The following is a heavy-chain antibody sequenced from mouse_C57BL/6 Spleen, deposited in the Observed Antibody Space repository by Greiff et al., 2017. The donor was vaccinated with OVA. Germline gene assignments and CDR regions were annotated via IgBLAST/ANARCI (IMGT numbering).Heavy chain of an antibody. CDR1: GFTFSDYG. CDR3: ARNDYSNYWFAY. Sequence: EVKLVESGGGLVKPGGSLKLSCAASGFTFSDYGMHWVRQAPEKGLEWVAYISSGSSTIYYAATVKGRFTISRDNAKNTLFLQMTSLRSEDTAMYYCARNDYSNYWFAYWGQGTLVTVSA. CDR2: ISSGSSTI. D-gene: IGHD2-5*01. J-gene: IGHJ3*01. V-gene: IGHV5-17*01.